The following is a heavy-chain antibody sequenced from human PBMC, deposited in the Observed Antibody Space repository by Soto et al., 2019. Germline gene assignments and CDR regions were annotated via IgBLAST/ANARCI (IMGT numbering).Heavy chain of an antibody. V-gene: IGHV1-46*03. CDR1: GYTFTSYY. D-gene: IGHD2-2*01. Sequence: GASVKVSCKASGYTFTSYYMHWVRQAPGQGLEWMGIINPSGGSTSYAQKFQGRVTMTRDTSTSTVYMELSSLRSEDTAVYYCARHLYDIVVVPAAMRGNWFDPWGQGTLVTVSS. CDR3: ARHLYDIVVVPAAMRGNWFDP. CDR2: INPSGGST. J-gene: IGHJ5*02.